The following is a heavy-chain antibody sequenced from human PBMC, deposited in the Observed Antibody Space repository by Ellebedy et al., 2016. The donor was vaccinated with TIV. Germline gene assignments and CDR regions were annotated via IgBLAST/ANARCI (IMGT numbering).Heavy chain of an antibody. CDR1: GYTFTEYY. CDR3: VREKIDGSSISCYFDI. Sequence: AASVKVSCKASGYTFTEYYIHWLRQAPGQGFDWMGWINPHDGSTIYPQKFQGRVTMTGDTSINTCYMELRRLTADDTAVYFCVREKIDGSSISCYFDIWGQGTLVTVSS. J-gene: IGHJ4*02. CDR2: INPHDGST. V-gene: IGHV1-2*02. D-gene: IGHD2-2*01.